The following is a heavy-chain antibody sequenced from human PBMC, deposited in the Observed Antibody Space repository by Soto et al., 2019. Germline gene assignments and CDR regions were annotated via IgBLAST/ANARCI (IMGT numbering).Heavy chain of an antibody. D-gene: IGHD3-22*01. CDR1: GFTFSSYG. Sequence: GGSLRLSCAASGFTFSSYGMHWVRQAPGKGLEWVAVISYDGSNKYYADSVKGRFTISRDNSKNTLYLQMNSLRAEDTAVYYCAKDNGYYTYYFDYWGQGTLVTVSS. J-gene: IGHJ4*02. CDR2: ISYDGSNK. V-gene: IGHV3-30*18. CDR3: AKDNGYYTYYFDY.